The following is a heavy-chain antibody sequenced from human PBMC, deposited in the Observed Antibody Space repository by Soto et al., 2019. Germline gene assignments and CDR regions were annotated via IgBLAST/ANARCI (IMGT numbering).Heavy chain of an antibody. CDR2: LIPIFGTA. CDR3: ARTYSSASWGRYYYYYYGMDV. Sequence: QVQVVQSGAEVKKPGSSVKVSCKAFGDTFYNYAISWVRQAPGRGLEWVGGLIPIFGTANYAHKFQGRVTINADESASTAYMELSSVRPEDTAVYYCARTYSSASWGRYYYYYYGMDVWGQGTTVTVSS. V-gene: IGHV1-69*01. D-gene: IGHD6-6*01. J-gene: IGHJ6*02. CDR1: GDTFYNYA.